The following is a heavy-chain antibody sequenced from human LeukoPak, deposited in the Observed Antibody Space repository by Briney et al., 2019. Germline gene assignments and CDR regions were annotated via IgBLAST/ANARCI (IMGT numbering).Heavy chain of an antibody. CDR2: ISTYNGNT. CDR3: ARASFDH. J-gene: IGHJ4*02. CDR1: GYTFVTYG. Sequence: VGSVKVSCKASGYTFVTYGINWVRQAPGQGPEWIGWISTYNGNTKYALKFQDRVTLNRDTSTTSVYMELKSLASDERAVYYCARASFDHWGQGTLVIVSS. V-gene: IGHV1-18*01.